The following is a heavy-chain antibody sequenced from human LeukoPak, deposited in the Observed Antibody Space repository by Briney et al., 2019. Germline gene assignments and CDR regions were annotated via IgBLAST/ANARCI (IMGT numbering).Heavy chain of an antibody. J-gene: IGHJ4*02. CDR2: ISGSGGST. CDR1: GFTFSSYA. Sequence: PGGSLRLSCAASGFTFSSYAMSWVRQAPGKGLEWVSAISGSGGSTYYADSVKGRFTISRDNAKNSLYLQMNSLRAEDTAVYYCARFGSSGYYDFDYWGQGTLVTVSS. CDR3: ARFGSSGYYDFDY. D-gene: IGHD3-22*01. V-gene: IGHV3-23*01.